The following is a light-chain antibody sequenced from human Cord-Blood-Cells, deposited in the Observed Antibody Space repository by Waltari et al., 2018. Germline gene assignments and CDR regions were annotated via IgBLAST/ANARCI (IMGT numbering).Light chain of an antibody. Sequence: EIVLTPSPGTLSLSPGERATLSCRASQSVSSSYLAWYQQKPGQAPRLLIYGASSRATGIPDRFSGSGSGTDFTLTISRLEPEDFAVYYCQQYGSSPFTFGPGTKV. CDR2: GAS. V-gene: IGKV3-20*01. J-gene: IGKJ3*01. CDR1: QSVSSSY. CDR3: QQYGSSPFT.